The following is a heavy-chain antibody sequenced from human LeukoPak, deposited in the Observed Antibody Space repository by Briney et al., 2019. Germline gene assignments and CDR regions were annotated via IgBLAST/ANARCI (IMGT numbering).Heavy chain of an antibody. Sequence: SETLSLTCTVSGGSISSYYWSWIRQPPGKGLEWIRYIYHSGSTNYNPSLKSRVTISVDTSKNQSSLMLSSVTAADAAVYYCARIHSGGHFDYWGQGTLVTVSS. V-gene: IGHV4-59*01. CDR3: ARIHSGGHFDY. CDR2: IYHSGST. CDR1: GGSISSYY. D-gene: IGHD1-26*01. J-gene: IGHJ4*02.